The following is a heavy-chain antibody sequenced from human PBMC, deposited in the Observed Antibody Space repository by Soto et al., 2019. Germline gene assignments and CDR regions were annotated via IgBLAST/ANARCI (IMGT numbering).Heavy chain of an antibody. CDR1: GGSISSYY. CDR2: IYYSGST. V-gene: IGHV4-59*12. D-gene: IGHD4-17*01. CDR3: ARGPRAHGDNAWFDA. J-gene: IGHJ5*02. Sequence: SETLSLTFTVSGGSISSYYWSWIRQPPGKGLEWIGYIYYSGSTYYNPSLKSRVTISVDTSKNQFSLKLSSVTAADAAVYRCARGPRAHGDNAWFDAWGQGTLVTVSS.